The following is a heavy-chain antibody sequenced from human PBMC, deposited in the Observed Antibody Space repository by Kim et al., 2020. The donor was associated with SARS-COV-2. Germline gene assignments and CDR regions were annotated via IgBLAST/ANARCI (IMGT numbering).Heavy chain of an antibody. Sequence: GGSLRLSCAASGFTFSSYEMNWVRQAPGKGLEWVSYISSSGSTIYYADSVKGRFTISRDNAKNSLYLQMNSLRAEDTAVYYCACPIVVVPAATPMLLNYYYYGMDVWGQGTTVTVSS. D-gene: IGHD2-2*01. CDR3: ACPIVVVPAATPMLLNYYYYGMDV. V-gene: IGHV3-48*03. CDR1: GFTFSSYE. J-gene: IGHJ6*02. CDR2: ISSSGSTI.